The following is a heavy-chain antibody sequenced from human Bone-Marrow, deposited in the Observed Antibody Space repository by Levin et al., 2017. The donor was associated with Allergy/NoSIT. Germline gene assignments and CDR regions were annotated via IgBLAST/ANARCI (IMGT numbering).Heavy chain of an antibody. CDR3: ARESDVAILPYALDY. J-gene: IGHJ4*02. CDR1: GFTFSSYS. Sequence: GESLKISCSASGFTFSSYSMDWVRQAPGKGLEWLSSISASSSYVFYGDSVKGRFTISRDNSKNTLSLHMSSLRTEDTAVYYCARESDVAILPYALDYWGPGTLVTVSS. CDR2: ISASSSYV. V-gene: IGHV3-21*01. D-gene: IGHD2-8*01.